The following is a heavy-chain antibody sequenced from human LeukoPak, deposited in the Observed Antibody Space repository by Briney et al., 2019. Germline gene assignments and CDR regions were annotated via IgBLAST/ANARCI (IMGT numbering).Heavy chain of an antibody. D-gene: IGHD2-2*01. V-gene: IGHV1-18*01. CDR1: GGTFSSYA. CDR2: ISAYNGNT. J-gene: IGHJ4*02. CDR3: ARDCSSTSCWGEDY. Sequence: ASVKVSCKASGGTFSSYAISWVRQAPGQGLEWMGWISAYNGNTNYAQKLQGRVTMTTDTSTSTAYMELRSLRSDDTAVYYCARDCSSTSCWGEDYWGQGTLVTVSS.